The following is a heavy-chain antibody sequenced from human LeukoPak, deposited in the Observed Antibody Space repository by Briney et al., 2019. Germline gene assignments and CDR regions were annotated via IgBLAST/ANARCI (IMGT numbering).Heavy chain of an antibody. D-gene: IGHD3-3*01. CDR1: GDSVSSNSAA. V-gene: IGHV6-1*01. CDR3: ARDLCGSGFWSGYYAHYYYYGMDV. Sequence: SQTLSLTCAISGDSVSSNSAAWNWIRQSPSRGLEWLGRTYYRSKWYNDYAVSVKSRITINPDTSKNQFSLQLNSVTPEDTAVYYCARDLCGSGFWSGYYAHYYYYGMDVWGQGTTVTVSS. J-gene: IGHJ6*02. CDR2: TYYRSKWYN.